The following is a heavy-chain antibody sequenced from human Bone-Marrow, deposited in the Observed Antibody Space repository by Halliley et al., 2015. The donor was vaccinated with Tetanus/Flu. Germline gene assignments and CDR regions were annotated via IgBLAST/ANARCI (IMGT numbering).Heavy chain of an antibody. CDR3: ARGRSRLERRLRGFDT. V-gene: IGHV3-48*03. CDR2: VSHSGTNM. Sequence: SDVSHSGTNMNYAESVKGRFITSRDNARNSLFLHMNSLRVDDSAVYYCARGRSRLERRLRGFDTWGQGTLVTVSS. J-gene: IGHJ5*02. D-gene: IGHD1-1*01.